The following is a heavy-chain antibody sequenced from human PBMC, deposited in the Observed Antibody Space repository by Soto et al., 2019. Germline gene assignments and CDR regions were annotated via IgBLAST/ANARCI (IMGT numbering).Heavy chain of an antibody. J-gene: IGHJ4*02. D-gene: IGHD6-19*01. CDR3: ARDGHHYSSGWYDY. CDR2: IYTSGST. V-gene: IGHV4-4*07. CDR1: GGSISSYY. Sequence: SETLSLTCTVSGGSISSYYWSWIRQPAGKGLEWIGRIYTSGSTNYNPSLKSRVTMSVDTSKNQFSLKLSSVTAADTAVYYCARDGHHYSSGWYDYWGQGTLVTVSS.